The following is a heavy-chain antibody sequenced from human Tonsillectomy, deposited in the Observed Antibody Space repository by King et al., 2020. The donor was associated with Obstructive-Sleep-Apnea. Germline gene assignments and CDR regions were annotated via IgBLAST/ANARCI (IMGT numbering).Heavy chain of an antibody. D-gene: IGHD6-19*01. V-gene: IGHV3-23*04. CDR3: AKLRVRGTGWPLDY. Sequence: VQLVESGGDLVQPGGSLRLSCAASGFTFNNYGMSWVRQAPGKGLEWVSTVSDNGGQTLYADSVKGRFTISRDNSKNFLYLQMNSLRAEDTALYYCAKLRVRGTGWPLDYWGQGTLVTVSS. CDR2: VSDNGGQT. CDR1: GFTFNNYG. J-gene: IGHJ4*02.